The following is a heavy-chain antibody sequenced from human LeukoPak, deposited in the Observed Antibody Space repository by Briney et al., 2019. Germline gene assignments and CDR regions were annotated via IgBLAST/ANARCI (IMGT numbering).Heavy chain of an antibody. D-gene: IGHD3-22*01. Sequence: PSETLSLTCTVFGGSISSSNNYWGWIRQPPGKGLEWIGSIYYSGSTYYNPSLKSRVTISVDTSKNQFSLKLSSVTAADTAVYYCARSVVVVTNWFDPWGQGTLVTVSS. CDR3: ARSVVVVTNWFDP. CDR1: GGSISSSNNY. J-gene: IGHJ5*02. V-gene: IGHV4-39*01. CDR2: IYYSGST.